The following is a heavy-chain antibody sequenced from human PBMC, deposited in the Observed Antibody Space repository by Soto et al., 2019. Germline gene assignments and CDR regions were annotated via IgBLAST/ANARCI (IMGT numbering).Heavy chain of an antibody. CDR1: GFTFTSSA. CDR2: IVVGSGNT. V-gene: IGHV1-58*01. J-gene: IGHJ4*02. Sequence: SVKVSCKASGFTFTSSAVQWVRQARGQRLEWIGWIVVGSGNTNYAQKFQERVTITRDMSTSTAYMELSSLRSEDTAVYYCAADSPYHYDSSGYYLDYWGQGTLVTVSS. CDR3: AADSPYHYDSSGYYLDY. D-gene: IGHD3-22*01.